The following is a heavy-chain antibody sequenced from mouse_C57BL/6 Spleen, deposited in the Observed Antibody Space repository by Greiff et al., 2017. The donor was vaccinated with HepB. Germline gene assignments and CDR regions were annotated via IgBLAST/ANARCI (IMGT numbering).Heavy chain of an antibody. D-gene: IGHD3-2*02. CDR1: GYAFSSSW. J-gene: IGHJ2*01. Sequence: VQLQESGPELVKPGASVKISCKASGYAFSSSWMNWVKQRPGKGLEWIGRIYPGDGDTNYNGKFKGKATLTADKSSSTAYMQLSSLTSEDSAVYFCAHSSGYRGYFDYWGQGTTLTVSS. CDR2: IYPGDGDT. V-gene: IGHV1-82*01. CDR3: AHSSGYRGYFDY.